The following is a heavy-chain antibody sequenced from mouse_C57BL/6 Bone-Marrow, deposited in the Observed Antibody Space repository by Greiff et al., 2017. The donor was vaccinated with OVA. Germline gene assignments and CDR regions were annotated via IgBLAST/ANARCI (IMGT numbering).Heavy chain of an antibody. J-gene: IGHJ2*01. Sequence: EVKLVESGGGLVQPKGSLKLSCAASGFSFNTYAMNWVRQAPGKGLEWVARIRSISNNYATYYADSVKDRFTISSDDSESMLYLQVNNLKTEDTAMYYCVRLGSNYGEFDYWGQGTTLTVSS. V-gene: IGHV10-1*01. CDR1: GFSFNTYA. D-gene: IGHD1-1*01. CDR2: IRSISNNYAT. CDR3: VRLGSNYGEFDY.